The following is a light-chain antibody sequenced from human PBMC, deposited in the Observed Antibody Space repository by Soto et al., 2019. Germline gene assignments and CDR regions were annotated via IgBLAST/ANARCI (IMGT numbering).Light chain of an antibody. Sequence: PGEIATLSCKTSQSVSSNLAWYTQNLGPPPRLLIYGASTRATGIPATFSDSGSGPAFTLTISSLQSEDFAVYYCQQYSNWPITFGQGTRLEI. J-gene: IGKJ5*01. CDR3: QQYSNWPIT. V-gene: IGKV3-15*01. CDR2: GAS. CDR1: QSVSSN.